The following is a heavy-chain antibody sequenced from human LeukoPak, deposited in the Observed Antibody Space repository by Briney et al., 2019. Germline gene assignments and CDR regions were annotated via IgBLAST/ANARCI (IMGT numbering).Heavy chain of an antibody. J-gene: IGHJ4*02. CDR3: ARVYSSSWYEGDY. CDR1: GYTFTSYD. D-gene: IGHD6-13*01. Sequence: WASVKVSCKASGYTFTSYDINWVRQATGQGLEWMGWMNPNSGNTGYAQKFQGRVTMTRDTSTSTVYMELSSLRSEDTAVYYCARVYSSSWYEGDYWGQGTLVTVSS. V-gene: IGHV1-8*01. CDR2: MNPNSGNT.